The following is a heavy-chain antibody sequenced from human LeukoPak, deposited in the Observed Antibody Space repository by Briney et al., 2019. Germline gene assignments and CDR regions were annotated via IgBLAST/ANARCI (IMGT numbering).Heavy chain of an antibody. Sequence: ASVKVSRKASGYTFTSYYMHWVRQAPGQGLEWMGIINPSGGSTGYAQKFQGRVTMTRDTSTSTVYMELSSLRSEDTAVYYCARAPPSSGWYGTWGNWFDPWGQGTLVTVSS. V-gene: IGHV1-46*01. J-gene: IGHJ5*02. CDR3: ARAPPSSGWYGTWGNWFDP. D-gene: IGHD6-19*01. CDR2: INPSGGST. CDR1: GYTFTSYY.